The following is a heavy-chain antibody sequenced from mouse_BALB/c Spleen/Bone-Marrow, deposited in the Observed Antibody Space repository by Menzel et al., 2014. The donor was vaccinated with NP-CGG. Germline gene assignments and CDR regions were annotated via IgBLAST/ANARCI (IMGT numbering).Heavy chain of an antibody. CDR3: ARALIVFDY. J-gene: IGHJ2*01. CDR2: IRNKANGYTT. Sequence: EVQLQQSGGGLVQPGGSLRLSCATSGFTLTDYYMSWVRQPPGKALEWLGFIRNKANGYTTEYSASVKGRFTISRDNSQSILYLQMNTLRAEDSATYYCARALIVFDYWGQGTTLTVSS. CDR1: GFTLTDYY. V-gene: IGHV7-3*02.